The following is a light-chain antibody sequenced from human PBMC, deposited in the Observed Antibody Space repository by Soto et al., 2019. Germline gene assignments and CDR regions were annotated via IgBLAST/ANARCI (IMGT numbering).Light chain of an antibody. V-gene: IGLV1-40*01. Sequence: QSVLTQPPSVSGTPGQRVSISCTGSRSNIGAGYDVHWYLQLPGTAPKLLIHSNTNRPSGVPDRFSASKSGTSASLAITGLQAEDEADYHCQSYDRSLSGVIFGGGTKVTVL. CDR2: SNT. CDR3: QSYDRSLSGVI. J-gene: IGLJ2*01. CDR1: RSNIGAGYD.